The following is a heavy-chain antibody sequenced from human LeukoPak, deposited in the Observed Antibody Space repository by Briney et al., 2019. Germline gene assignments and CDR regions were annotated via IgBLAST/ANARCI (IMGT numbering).Heavy chain of an antibody. CDR2: IKQDGSEK. V-gene: IGHV3-7*01. D-gene: IGHD4-17*01. J-gene: IGHJ4*02. CDR3: ARDVFGDTLVYGDYGVY. CDR1: GFTFSSYR. Sequence: PGGSLRLSCAASGFTFSSYRMSWVRQAPGKGLEWVANIKQDGSEKHYVDSVKGRFTISRDNAKNSLYLQMNSLRAEDTAVYYCARDVFGDTLVYGDYGVYWGRGTLVTVSS.